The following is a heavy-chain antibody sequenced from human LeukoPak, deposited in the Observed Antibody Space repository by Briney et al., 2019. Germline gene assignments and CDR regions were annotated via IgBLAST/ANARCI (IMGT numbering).Heavy chain of an antibody. D-gene: IGHD3-10*01. CDR1: GFTFSSYA. Sequence: PGRSLRLSCAPSGFTFSSYAMSWVRQAPGNGLEWVAAISGRGGSTQYRDYVRGRFTISRDSSRNTLYLQMNSLRAEEMAVYYCAKGLDYYGWGGGMDVWGQGTTVTVYS. V-gene: IGHV3-23*01. J-gene: IGHJ6*02. CDR2: ISGRGGST. CDR3: AKGLDYYGWGGGMDV.